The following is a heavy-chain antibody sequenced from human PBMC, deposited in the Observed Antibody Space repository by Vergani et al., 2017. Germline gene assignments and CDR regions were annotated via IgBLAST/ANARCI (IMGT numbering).Heavy chain of an antibody. D-gene: IGHD3-16*01. J-gene: IGHJ5*02. Sequence: QVQLQESGPGLVKPSETLSLTCTVSGGSISSYYWSWIRQPPGKGLEWIGYIYYSGSTNYNPSPKSRVTISVDTSKNQFSLKLSPVTAADTAVYYCARGPPYDYVWGSYNNWFDPWGQGTLVTVSS. V-gene: IGHV4-59*12. CDR3: ARGPPYDYVWGSYNNWFDP. CDR1: GGSISSYY. CDR2: IYYSGST.